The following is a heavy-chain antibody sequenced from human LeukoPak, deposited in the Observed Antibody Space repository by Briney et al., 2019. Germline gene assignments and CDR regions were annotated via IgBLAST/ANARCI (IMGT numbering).Heavy chain of an antibody. Sequence: GGSLRLSCAASEFTFSECYMSWIRQAPGKGLGWVSYISSGGTITHYADSVKGRFTISRDNAKNLLYLQMNSLRVEDTAVYYRARDPTPVTTVTTFDYWGQGTLVTVSS. J-gene: IGHJ4*02. CDR2: ISSGGTIT. D-gene: IGHD4-17*01. CDR1: EFTFSECY. V-gene: IGHV3-11*04. CDR3: ARDPTPVTTVTTFDY.